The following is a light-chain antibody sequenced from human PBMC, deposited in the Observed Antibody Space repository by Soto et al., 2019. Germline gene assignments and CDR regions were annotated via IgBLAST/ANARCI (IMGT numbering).Light chain of an antibody. Sequence: EIVLTQSPATLSLSPGERATLSCRASQSVTNHLAWYQQKPGQTPRLLIYDASNRAAGVPARFSGSGSGADFTLTISSLQPEDFATYYCLQKYFYPFTFGPGTKVDIK. CDR3: LQKYFYPFT. J-gene: IGKJ3*01. CDR1: QSVTNH. V-gene: IGKV3-11*01. CDR2: DAS.